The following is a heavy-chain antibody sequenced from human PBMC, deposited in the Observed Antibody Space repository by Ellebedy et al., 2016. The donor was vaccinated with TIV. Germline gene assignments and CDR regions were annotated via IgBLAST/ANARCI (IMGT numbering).Heavy chain of an antibody. CDR1: GFTLSSYA. J-gene: IGHJ4*02. Sequence: GGSLRLXCAASGFTLSSYAMSWVRQAPGKGLEWVSAISGSGGSTYYADSVKGRFTISRDNSKNTLYLQMNSLRAEDTAVYYCAKDGHVLLWFGELFDYWGQGTLVTVSS. CDR3: AKDGHVLLWFGELFDY. D-gene: IGHD3-10*01. CDR2: ISGSGGST. V-gene: IGHV3-23*01.